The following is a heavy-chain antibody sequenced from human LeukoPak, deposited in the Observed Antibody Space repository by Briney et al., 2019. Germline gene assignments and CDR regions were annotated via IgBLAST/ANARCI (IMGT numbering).Heavy chain of an antibody. CDR2: IDPSDSYT. J-gene: IGHJ5*02. CDR1: GYSFTSYW. CDR3: ARVTRGYCSGGSCYSVAWFDP. V-gene: IGHV5-10-1*01. Sequence: GESLKISCKGSGYSFTSYWISWVRQMPGKGLEWKGRIDPSDSYTNYSPSFQGHVTISADKSISTAYLQWSSLKASDTAMYYCARVTRGYCSGGSCYSVAWFDPWGQGTLVTVSP. D-gene: IGHD2-15*01.